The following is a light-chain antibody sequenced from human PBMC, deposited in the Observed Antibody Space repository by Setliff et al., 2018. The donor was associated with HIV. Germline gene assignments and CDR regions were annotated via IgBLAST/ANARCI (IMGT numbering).Light chain of an antibody. Sequence: QSALAQPASVSGSPGQSITVSCTGTSSDVGAFDFVSWYRQHPSKAPELMIYDVTNRPSGVSNRFSGSKSGNTASLTISGLQAEDEADYYCTSYANSDAFIFGTGTKVTVL. CDR1: SSDVGAFDF. V-gene: IGLV2-14*03. CDR2: DVT. CDR3: TSYANSDAFI. J-gene: IGLJ1*01.